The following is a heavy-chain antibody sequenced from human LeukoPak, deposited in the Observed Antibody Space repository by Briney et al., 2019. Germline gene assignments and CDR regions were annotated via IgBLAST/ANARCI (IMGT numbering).Heavy chain of an antibody. CDR1: GYTFSSYG. CDR3: ARSRLVEMATMDV. V-gene: IGHV1-18*01. D-gene: IGHD5-24*01. CDR2: ISGFNGNT. J-gene: IGHJ6*02. Sequence: GASVKVSCKASGYTFSSYGISWVRQAPGQGLEWMGWISGFNGNTNYAQKFQGRVTMTTDTSTSTAYMELRSLRSDDTAVYYCARSRLVEMATMDVWGQGTMVTVSS.